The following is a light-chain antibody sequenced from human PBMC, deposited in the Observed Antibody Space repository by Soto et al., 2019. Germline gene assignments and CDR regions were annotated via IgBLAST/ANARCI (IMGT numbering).Light chain of an antibody. J-gene: IGKJ4*01. CDR3: HQSSSTPLT. Sequence: DVPMTQSPSSLSASVGDSVTITCRASQSVFNHLSWFQRRPGKGPKLLIYDASSLHAGVPSRFSGSGYGTDFTLTISTVQPEDSAIYYCHQSSSTPLTFGGGTRVELK. CDR1: QSVFNH. CDR2: DAS. V-gene: IGKV1-39*01.